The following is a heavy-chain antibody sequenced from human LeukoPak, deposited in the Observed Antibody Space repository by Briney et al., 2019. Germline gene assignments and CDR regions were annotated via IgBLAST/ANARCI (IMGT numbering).Heavy chain of an antibody. D-gene: IGHD3-22*01. J-gene: IGHJ4*02. CDR1: GFTFSSYA. V-gene: IGHV3-30*04. Sequence: GRSLRLSCAASGFTFSSYAMHWVRQAPGKGLEWVAVISYDGSNKYYVDSVKGRFTISRDNSKNTLYLHMNSLRAEDTAVYYCARDPDYYDSSGYSFDYWGQGTLVTVSS. CDR3: ARDPDYYDSSGYSFDY. CDR2: ISYDGSNK.